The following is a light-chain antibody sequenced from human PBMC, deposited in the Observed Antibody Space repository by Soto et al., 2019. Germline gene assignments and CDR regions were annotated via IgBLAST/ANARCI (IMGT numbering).Light chain of an antibody. CDR1: QTISSW. J-gene: IGKJ1*01. Sequence: DIQMTQSPSTLSGSVGDRVTITCRASQTISSWLAWYQQKPGKAPKLLIYKASTLKSGVPSRFSGSGSGTEVTLSVSSLQPDDFATYYCQHDNSYSEAFGQGTKVEL. V-gene: IGKV1-5*03. CDR2: KAS. CDR3: QHDNSYSEA.